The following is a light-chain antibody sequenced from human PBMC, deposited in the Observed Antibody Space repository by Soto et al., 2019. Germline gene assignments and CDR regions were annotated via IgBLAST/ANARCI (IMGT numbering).Light chain of an antibody. V-gene: IGLV1-40*01. CDR3: QSYDSSLTVV. J-gene: IGLJ2*01. CDR1: SSNIGAGYD. CDR2: GNS. Sequence: QSVLTQPPSVSGAPGQRVTISCTGSSSNIGAGYDVHWYQQLPGTAPKLLIYGNSNRPSGGPDRFSGSKSGTSASLAITGLQAEDQAHYYCQSYDSSLTVVFGRGTNLTVL.